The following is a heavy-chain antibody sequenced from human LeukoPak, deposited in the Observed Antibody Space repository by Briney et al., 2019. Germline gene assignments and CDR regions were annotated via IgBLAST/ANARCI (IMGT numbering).Heavy chain of an antibody. J-gene: IGHJ5*02. CDR3: AKVAGYSSSWSHNWFDP. CDR2: ISGSGGST. D-gene: IGHD6-13*01. Sequence: GGSLRLSCAASGFTFSSYAMSWVRQAPGKGLKWVSAISGSGGSTYYADSVKGRFAISRDNSKNTLYLQMNSLRAEDTAVYYCAKVAGYSSSWSHNWFDPLGPGNPGHRLL. CDR1: GFTFSSYA. V-gene: IGHV3-23*01.